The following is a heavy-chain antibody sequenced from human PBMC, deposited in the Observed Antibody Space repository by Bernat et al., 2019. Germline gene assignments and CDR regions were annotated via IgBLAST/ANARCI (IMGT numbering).Heavy chain of an antibody. V-gene: IGHV3-23*01. Sequence: EVQLLESGGGLVQPGGSLRLSCAASGCTFSSYAMSWVRQAPGKGLEWVSAISGSGGSTSYADSVKGRFTISRDNSKNTLYLQMNSLRAEDTAVYYCARGLHSSWFRPRFDYWGQGTLVTVSS. CDR3: ARGLHSSWFRPRFDY. D-gene: IGHD6-13*01. CDR2: ISGSGGST. J-gene: IGHJ4*02. CDR1: GCTFSSYA.